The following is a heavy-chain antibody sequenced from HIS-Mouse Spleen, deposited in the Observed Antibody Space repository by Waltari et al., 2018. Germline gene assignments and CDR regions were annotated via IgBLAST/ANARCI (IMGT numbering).Heavy chain of an antibody. CDR1: GGPFSSYA. Sequence: QVQLVQSGAEVKKPGSSVKVSCKASGGPFSSYATSWGRQAHGQGLEWMGGIIPIFGTANYAQKFQGRVTITADESTSTAYMELSSLRSEDTAVYYCARVGEVGATDYWGQGTLVTVSS. J-gene: IGHJ4*02. CDR3: ARVGEVGATDY. D-gene: IGHD1-26*01. V-gene: IGHV1-69*01. CDR2: IIPIFGTA.